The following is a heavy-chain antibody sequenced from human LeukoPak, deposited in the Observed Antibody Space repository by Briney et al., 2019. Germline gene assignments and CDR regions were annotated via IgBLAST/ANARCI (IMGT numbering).Heavy chain of an antibody. CDR1: GFSVSSYG. Sequence: AGGSLRLSCAVSGFSVSSYGMSWVRQAPGKGLEWISAISVNGDTTYYADSVKGRLIISRDNSENTLYLQMNSLRTEDTAVYYCAQGYSSGWFPYWGQGSLVSVSS. D-gene: IGHD6-19*01. CDR3: AQGYSSGWFPY. V-gene: IGHV3-23*01. J-gene: IGHJ4*02. CDR2: ISVNGDTT.